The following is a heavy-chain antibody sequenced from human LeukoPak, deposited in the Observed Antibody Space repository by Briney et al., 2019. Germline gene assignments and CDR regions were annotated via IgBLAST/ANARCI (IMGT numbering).Heavy chain of an antibody. D-gene: IGHD3-10*01. Sequence: SETLSLTCAVSGGSIGSGGYSWSWIRQPPGKGLEWIGYIYHSGSTYYNPSLKSRVTISVDRSKNQFSLKLSSVTAADTAVYYCARGRSISYYYGSGSYYNGNWFDPWGQGTLVTVSS. CDR3: ARGRSISYYYGSGSYYNGNWFDP. CDR1: GGSIGSGGYS. CDR2: IYHSGST. J-gene: IGHJ5*02. V-gene: IGHV4-30-2*01.